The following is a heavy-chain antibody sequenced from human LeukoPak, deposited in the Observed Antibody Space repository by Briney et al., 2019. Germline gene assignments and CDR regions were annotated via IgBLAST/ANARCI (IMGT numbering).Heavy chain of an antibody. Sequence: GGSLRPSCAASGFTFSSYAMSWVRQAPGKGLEWVSAISGSGGSTYYADSVKGRFTISRDNSKNTLYLQVNSLRAEDTAVYYCAKVGAYYYYYGMDVWGQGTTVSVSS. CDR2: ISGSGGST. V-gene: IGHV3-23*01. CDR3: AKVGAYYYYYGMDV. D-gene: IGHD1-26*01. CDR1: GFTFSSYA. J-gene: IGHJ6*02.